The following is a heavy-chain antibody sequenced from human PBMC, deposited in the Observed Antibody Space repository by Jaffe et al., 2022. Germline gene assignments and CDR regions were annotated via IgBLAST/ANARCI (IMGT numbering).Heavy chain of an antibody. CDR2: IYYSGST. V-gene: IGHV4-39*01. CDR1: GGSISSSSYY. CDR3: ARPKALGYCSGGSCYHGHGWYFDL. J-gene: IGHJ2*01. Sequence: QLQLQESGPGLVKPSETLSLTCTVSGGSISSSSYYWGWIRQPPGKGLEWIGSIYYSGSTYYNPSLKSRVTISVDTSKNQFSLKLSSVTAADTAVYYCARPKALGYCSGGSCYHGHGWYFDLWGRGTLVTVSS. D-gene: IGHD2-15*01.